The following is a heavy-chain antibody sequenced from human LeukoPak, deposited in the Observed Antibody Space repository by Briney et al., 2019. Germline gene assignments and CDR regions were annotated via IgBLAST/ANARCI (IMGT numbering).Heavy chain of an antibody. CDR2: ILPIFGTA. D-gene: IGHD3-10*01. Sequence: AVKVSCQACGGTFISYAISWVRQAPGKGVEWMGGILPIFGTANYAPKFQGRVTMTTDTSTRTAYMELRSLRSADTAVYYCATAASSEEYYYYYYMDVWGKGTTVTISS. CDR3: ATAASSEEYYYYYYMDV. J-gene: IGHJ6*03. CDR1: GGTFISYA. V-gene: IGHV1-69*05.